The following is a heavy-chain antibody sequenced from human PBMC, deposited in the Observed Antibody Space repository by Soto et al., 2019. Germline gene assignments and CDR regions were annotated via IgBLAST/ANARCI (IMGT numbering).Heavy chain of an antibody. V-gene: IGHV4-30-2*01. CDR3: DRAGGLGAVAVDY. CDR1: GGSIRSGGYS. CDR2: IYHSGST. D-gene: IGHD6-19*01. J-gene: IGHJ4*02. Sequence: QLQLQESGSGLVKPSQTLSLTCAVSGGSIRSGGYSWSWIRQPPGKGLEWIGYIYHSGSTYSNPSLKSRDTISVDRSKTQFSLQLSSVTAAATAVDYCDRAGGLGAVAVDYWGQGTLVTVSS.